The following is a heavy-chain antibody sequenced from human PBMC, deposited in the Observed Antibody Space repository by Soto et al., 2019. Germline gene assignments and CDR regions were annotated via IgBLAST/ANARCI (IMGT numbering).Heavy chain of an antibody. D-gene: IGHD3-10*01. J-gene: IGHJ4*02. CDR2: IKEDGSEI. CDR1: GFTFSSCW. Sequence: EVQLVESGGGLVQPGGSLRLSCVASGFTFSSCWMNWVRQVPGKGLEWVANIKEDGSEIHYVDSVKGRFTISRDNAKTSLYLQMSSLSVEDTAVYHCVRSSGWTGDYWGQGMVVTVSS. CDR3: VRSSGWTGDY. V-gene: IGHV3-7*04.